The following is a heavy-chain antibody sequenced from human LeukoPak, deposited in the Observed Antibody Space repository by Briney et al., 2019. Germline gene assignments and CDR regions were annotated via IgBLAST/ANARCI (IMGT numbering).Heavy chain of an antibody. J-gene: IGHJ6*03. Sequence: GGSLRLSCAASGFSFSSYSMNWVRQAPGKGLEWVSYISGSGNAKHYTDSVKGRFTISRDNAKNTLYLQMNSLRAEDTAVYYCARERIVGGPNVNYYYYYMDVWGKGTTVTVSS. CDR1: GFSFSSYS. CDR2: ISGSGNAK. V-gene: IGHV3-48*04. D-gene: IGHD1-26*01. CDR3: ARERIVGGPNVNYYYYYMDV.